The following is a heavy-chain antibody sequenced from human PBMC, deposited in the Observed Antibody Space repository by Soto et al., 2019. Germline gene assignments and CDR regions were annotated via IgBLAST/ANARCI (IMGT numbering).Heavy chain of an antibody. CDR1: GFTFSSYA. J-gene: IGHJ4*02. Sequence: EVQLLESGGGLVQPGGSLRLSCAASGFTFSSYAMSWVRQAPGTGLEWVSAISGSGGSTYYADSVKGQFTISRDNSKNTLYLQMKSLRAEDTAVYYCAKDLHYDSFGVYYWGQGTLVTVSS. CDR2: ISGSGGST. D-gene: IGHD3-22*01. V-gene: IGHV3-23*01. CDR3: AKDLHYDSFGVYY.